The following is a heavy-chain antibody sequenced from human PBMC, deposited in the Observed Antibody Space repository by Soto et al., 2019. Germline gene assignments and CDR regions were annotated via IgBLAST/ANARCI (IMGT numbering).Heavy chain of an antibody. J-gene: IGHJ6*03. Sequence: EVQLVQSGAEVKKPGESLQISCKGSGYSFTSYWIGWVRQMPGKGLEWMGIIYPGDSDTRYSPSFQGQVTISADKSISTAYLQWSSLNAWDTAMYYCARQTRYCSSTSCDRDYYYYYMDVWGKGTTVTVSS. CDR1: GYSFTSYW. D-gene: IGHD2-2*02. V-gene: IGHV5-51*01. CDR3: ARQTRYCSSTSCDRDYYYYYMDV. CDR2: IYPGDSDT.